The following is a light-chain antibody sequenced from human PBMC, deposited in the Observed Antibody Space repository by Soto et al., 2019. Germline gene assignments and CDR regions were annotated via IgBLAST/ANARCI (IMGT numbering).Light chain of an antibody. CDR2: AAS. CDR1: QDISSW. V-gene: IGKV1-12*01. J-gene: IGKJ4*01. CDR3: QQGDSFPFT. Sequence: DIQMTQSPSSVSASVGDRVTISWRASQDISSWVAWYQQKPGRAPKLLISAASSLHSGVPRRFSGSGSGTDFSLIISSLQPEDFATYFCQQGDSFPFTFGGGTKVEI.